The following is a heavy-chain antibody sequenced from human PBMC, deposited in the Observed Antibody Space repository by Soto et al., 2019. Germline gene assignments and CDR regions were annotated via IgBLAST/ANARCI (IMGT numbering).Heavy chain of an antibody. J-gene: IGHJ4*02. CDR3: AREYSSGWYRGHFDY. V-gene: IGHV3-33*01. CDR2: IWYDGSNK. D-gene: IGHD6-19*01. CDR1: GFTFSSYG. Sequence: QVQLVESGGGVVQPGRSLRLSCAASGFTFSSYGMHWVRQAPGKGLEWVAVIWYDGSNKYYADSVKGRFTISRDNSKNTLYLQMNSLRAEDTAVYYCAREYSSGWYRGHFDYWGQGTLVTVS.